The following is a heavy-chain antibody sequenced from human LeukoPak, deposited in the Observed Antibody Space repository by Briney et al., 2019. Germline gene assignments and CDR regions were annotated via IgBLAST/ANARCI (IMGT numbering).Heavy chain of an antibody. CDR3: ARDRWGDYYGSGARGAFDI. V-gene: IGHV3-7*01. D-gene: IGHD3-10*01. J-gene: IGHJ3*02. Sequence: GGSLRLSCAASGFTFSSYWMSWVRQAPGKGLEWVANIKQDGSEKNYVDSVKGRFTISRDNAENSLYLQMNGLRAEDTAVYYCARDRWGDYYGSGARGAFDIWGQGTMVTVSS. CDR2: IKQDGSEK. CDR1: GFTFSSYW.